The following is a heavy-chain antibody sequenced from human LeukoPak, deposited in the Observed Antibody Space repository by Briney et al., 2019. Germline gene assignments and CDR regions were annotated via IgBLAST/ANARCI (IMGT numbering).Heavy chain of an antibody. J-gene: IGHJ4*02. CDR3: TRAIAAAGTY. D-gene: IGHD6-13*01. Sequence: GGSLRLSCAASGFTFSSYWMNWVRQAPGKGLEWVANINQDGSQKYYVDSVKGRFTISRDNAKNSLYLQMDSLRAEDTAVYYSTRAIAAAGTYWGQGTLVTVSS. V-gene: IGHV3-7*01. CDR2: INQDGSQK. CDR1: GFTFSSYW.